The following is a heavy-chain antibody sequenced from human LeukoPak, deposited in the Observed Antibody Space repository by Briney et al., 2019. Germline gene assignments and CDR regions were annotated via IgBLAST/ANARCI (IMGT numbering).Heavy chain of an antibody. D-gene: IGHD6-19*01. Sequence: GESLKISCKGSGYIFINYWIAWVRQMPGKGLEWMGIIYPSDSDTRNNPSFQDQVTLSADKSISSVYLQWSSLKASDTAMYYCARHRPYSSGWRHFDYWGQGTLVTVSS. CDR1: GYIFINYW. CDR2: IYPSDSDT. J-gene: IGHJ4*02. CDR3: ARHRPYSSGWRHFDY. V-gene: IGHV5-51*01.